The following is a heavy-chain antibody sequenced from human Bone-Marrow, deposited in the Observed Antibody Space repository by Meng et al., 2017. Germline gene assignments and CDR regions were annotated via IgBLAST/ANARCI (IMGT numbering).Heavy chain of an antibody. Sequence: GGSLRLSCAASGFTFSSYAMHWVRQAPGKGLEWVSYISSSGSTIYYADSVKGRFTISRDNAKNSLYLPMNSLRAEDTAVYYCARVYGTLRVATLLTYGMDVWGQGTTVTVSS. V-gene: IGHV3-48*04. CDR3: ARVYGTLRVATLLTYGMDV. CDR2: ISSSGSTI. CDR1: GFTFSSYA. D-gene: IGHD5-12*01. J-gene: IGHJ6*02.